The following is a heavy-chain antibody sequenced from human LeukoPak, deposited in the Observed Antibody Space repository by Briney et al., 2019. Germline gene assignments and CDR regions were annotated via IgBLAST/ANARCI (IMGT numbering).Heavy chain of an antibody. J-gene: IGHJ4*02. CDR2: IYHSGST. CDR1: GGSISSGGYS. D-gene: IGHD6-25*01. V-gene: IGHV4-30-2*01. Sequence: PSETLSLTCAVSGGSISSGGYSWSWIRQPPGKGLEWIGYIYHSGSTYYNPSLKSRVTISVDRSKNQFSLKLSSVTAADTAVYYCARVSGYFGGYYFDYWGQGTLVTVSS. CDR3: ARVSGYFGGYYFDY.